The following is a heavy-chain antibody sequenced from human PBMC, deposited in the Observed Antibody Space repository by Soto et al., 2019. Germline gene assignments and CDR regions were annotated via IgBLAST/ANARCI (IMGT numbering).Heavy chain of an antibody. Sequence: GGSLRLSGAACGFISSNFAMSWVRQAPGKGLEWVSGIGAGGDITFYADSVKGRFTISRDNSKNTLYLQLNSLRAEDPAVYNCEKDPYSGSYRTTHFQHWAQGTLVTVYS. D-gene: IGHD1-26*01. CDR3: EKDPYSGSYRTTHFQH. CDR1: GFISSNFA. CDR2: IGAGGDIT. V-gene: IGHV3-23*01. J-gene: IGHJ1*01.